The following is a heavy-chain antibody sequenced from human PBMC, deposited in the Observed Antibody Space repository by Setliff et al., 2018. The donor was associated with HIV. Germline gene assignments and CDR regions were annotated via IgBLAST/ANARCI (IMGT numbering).Heavy chain of an antibody. V-gene: IGHV4-61*02. CDR2: IYTSGST. CDR3: ARGDGYRANDAYYDTGMDV. CDR1: DGSISTGSYY. D-gene: IGHD5-12*01. Sequence: PSETLSLTCTVADGSISTGSYYWSWVRQPAGRGLEWIGRIYTSGSTNSKPSLKSRVTISLDTSKNQFSLKLSSVTAADTAVYYCARGDGYRANDAYYDTGMDVWGQGITVTVSS. J-gene: IGHJ6*02.